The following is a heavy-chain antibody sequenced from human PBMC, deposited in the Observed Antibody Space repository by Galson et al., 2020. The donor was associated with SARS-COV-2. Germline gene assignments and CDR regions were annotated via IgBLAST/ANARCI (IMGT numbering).Heavy chain of an antibody. Sequence: ASVKVSCKASGYTFTGYYMHWVRQAPGQGLEWMGWINPNSGGTNYAQKFQGWVTMTRDTSISTAYMELSRLRSDDTAVYYCARGEGTYYYDSSGYIVDYWGQGTLVTVSS. V-gene: IGHV1-2*04. CDR3: ARGEGTYYYDSSGYIVDY. J-gene: IGHJ4*02. CDR1: GYTFTGYY. CDR2: INPNSGGT. D-gene: IGHD3-22*01.